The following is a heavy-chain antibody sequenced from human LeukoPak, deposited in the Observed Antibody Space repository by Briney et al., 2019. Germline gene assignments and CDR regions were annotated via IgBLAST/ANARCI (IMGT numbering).Heavy chain of an antibody. CDR2: ISGSGGGT. J-gene: IGHJ4*02. CDR1: GFTFSNYW. CDR3: AKAAGRGYNYGDYFDY. D-gene: IGHD5-18*01. V-gene: IGHV3-23*01. Sequence: PGGSLRLSCAASGFTFSNYWMSWVRQASGKGLEWVSAISGSGGGTYYADSVKGRFTISRDNSKNTLYVQMNSLRAADTAVYYCAKAAGRGYNYGDYFDYWGQGTLVTVSS.